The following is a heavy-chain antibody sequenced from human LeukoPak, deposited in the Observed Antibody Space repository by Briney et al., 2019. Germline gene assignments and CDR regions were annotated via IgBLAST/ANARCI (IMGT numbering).Heavy chain of an antibody. CDR3: ARLRSWQLGVDS. CDR1: GGTIRDLY. V-gene: IGHV4-59*08. D-gene: IGHD6-13*01. CDR2: VSDSGII. Sequence: PSETLSLTCTVSGGTIRDLYWSWIRQPPGKGLEWIGYVSDSGIISYNPSLKSRVTILIYTSKNQFSLRLTSVTAADTAVYYCARLRSWQLGVDSWGQGTLVTVSS. J-gene: IGHJ4*02.